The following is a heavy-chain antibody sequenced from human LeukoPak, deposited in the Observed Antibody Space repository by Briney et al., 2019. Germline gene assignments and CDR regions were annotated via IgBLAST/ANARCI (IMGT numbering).Heavy chain of an antibody. CDR1: GFNFSSYG. CDR3: AKDLGGSGSYDIDY. V-gene: IGHV3-30*18. J-gene: IGHJ4*02. D-gene: IGHD3-10*01. CDR2: ISYDGNNN. Sequence: PGGSLRLSCAASGFNFSSYGMHWVRQAPGKGLECVGVISYDGNNNYYADSVKGRFTISRDNSKSTLYLQMNSLRPEDTAVYFCAKDLGGSGSYDIDYWGQGTLVTVSS.